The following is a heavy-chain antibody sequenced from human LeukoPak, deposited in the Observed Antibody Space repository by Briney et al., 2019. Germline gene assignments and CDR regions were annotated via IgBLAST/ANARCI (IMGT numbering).Heavy chain of an antibody. CDR3: AKVHCSSTSCPIDY. Sequence: GRSLRLSCAASGFTFSSYAMSWVRQAPGKGLEWVSAISGSGGSTYYADSVKGRFTISRDNSKNTLYLQMNSLRAEDTAVYYCAKVHCSSTSCPIDYWGQGTLVTVSS. V-gene: IGHV3-23*01. D-gene: IGHD2-2*01. CDR1: GFTFSSYA. CDR2: ISGSGGST. J-gene: IGHJ4*02.